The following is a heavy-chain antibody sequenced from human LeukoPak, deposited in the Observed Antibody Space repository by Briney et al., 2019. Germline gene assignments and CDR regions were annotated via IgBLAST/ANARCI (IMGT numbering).Heavy chain of an antibody. CDR1: GFTFSDYY. Sequence: PGGSLRLSCAASGFTFSDYYMSWIRQAPGKGLEWVSYISSSGSTIYYADSVKGRFTISRDNAKNSLYLQMNSLRAEDTAVYYCARHPLSGSYYTDWFDPWGQGTLVTVSS. CDR2: ISSSGSTI. CDR3: ARHPLSGSYYTDWFDP. V-gene: IGHV3-11*01. D-gene: IGHD3-10*01. J-gene: IGHJ5*02.